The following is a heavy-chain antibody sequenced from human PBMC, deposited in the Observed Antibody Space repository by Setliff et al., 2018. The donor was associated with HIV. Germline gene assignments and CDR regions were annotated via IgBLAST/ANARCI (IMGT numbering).Heavy chain of an antibody. V-gene: IGHV4-34*01. CDR2: INHSGST. J-gene: IGHJ4*02. D-gene: IGHD1-26*01. CDR3: AGGPGTTSIDY. CDR1: GGSFSGYY. Sequence: NPSETLSLTCAVYGGSFSGYYWSWIRQPPGKGLEWIGEINHSGSTNYNMSLWSRVTISLDASRNQFSLELISETAADTAVYYCAGGPGTTSIDYWAQGTLVTVSS.